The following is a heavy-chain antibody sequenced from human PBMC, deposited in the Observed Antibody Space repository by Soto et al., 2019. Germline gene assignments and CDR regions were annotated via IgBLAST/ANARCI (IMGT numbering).Heavy chain of an antibody. J-gene: IGHJ4*02. D-gene: IGHD3-10*01. CDR2: TAANRGGT. CDR1: GYTFFTYG. CDR3: ARMVGSGSGSRHFDN. V-gene: IGHV1-18*01. Sequence: QVQLVQSGAEVTKPGASVKVSCKTPGYTFFTYGLSWVRQAPGQGLEWIGWTAANRGGTIYAQKFQGRVTVTTDRSTDTGYLALRSLPSDDTALYYCARMVGSGSGSRHFDNWGQGDLVTVSS.